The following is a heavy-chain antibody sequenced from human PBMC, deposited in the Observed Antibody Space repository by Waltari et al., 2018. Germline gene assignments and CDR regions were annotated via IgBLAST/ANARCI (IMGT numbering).Heavy chain of an antibody. CDR2: INAGNGNT. Sequence: QVQLVQSGAAVKKPGASVKVSCKASGSTFTSYAMHWVRQAPGHRLEWMGWINAGNGNTKYSQKFQGRVTITRDTSASTAYMELSSLRSEDTAVYYCARGYYDYIWGSYREIAIPDYWGQGTLVTVSS. D-gene: IGHD3-16*02. V-gene: IGHV1-3*01. J-gene: IGHJ4*02. CDR3: ARGYYDYIWGSYREIAIPDY. CDR1: GSTFTSYA.